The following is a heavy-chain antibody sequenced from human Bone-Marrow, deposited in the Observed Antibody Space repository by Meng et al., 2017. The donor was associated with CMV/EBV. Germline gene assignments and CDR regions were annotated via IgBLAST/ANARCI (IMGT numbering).Heavy chain of an antibody. V-gene: IGHV4-39*01. CDR1: GGSISSSSYY. D-gene: IGHD6-19*01. J-gene: IGHJ4*02. Sequence: GSLRLSCTVSGGSISSSSYYWGWIRQPPGKGLEWIGSIYYSGGTYYNPSLKSRVTISVDTSKNQFSLKLSSVTAADTAVYYCARRPAAVAGTSPFDYWGQGTLVTVSS. CDR3: ARRPAAVAGTSPFDY. CDR2: IYYSGGT.